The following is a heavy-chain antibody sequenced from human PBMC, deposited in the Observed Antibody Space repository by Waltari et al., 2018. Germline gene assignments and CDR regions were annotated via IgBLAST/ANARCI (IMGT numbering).Heavy chain of an antibody. J-gene: IGHJ6*03. CDR1: GASVSSTSSF. CDR2: IYHTGSS. Sequence: QVQLEQSGPGLVKTSETLSLTCTVSGASVSSTSSFWGGIRQPPGGGLEWVGSIYHTGSSYYNPSLKSRITMSVDTSKNQLSLNLRSVTAADTAIYYCARHATGTPTYYYFYMDVWDKGTTVTVSS. D-gene: IGHD6-13*01. CDR3: ARHATGTPTYYYFYMDV. V-gene: IGHV4-39*01.